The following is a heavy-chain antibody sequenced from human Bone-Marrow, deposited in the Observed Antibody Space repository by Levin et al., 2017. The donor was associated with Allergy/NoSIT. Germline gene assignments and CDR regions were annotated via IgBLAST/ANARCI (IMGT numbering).Heavy chain of an antibody. CDR2: ISSSSSYI. CDR1: GFTFSSYS. CDR3: ACSSTSCYVDYYYYMDG. D-gene: IGHD2-2*01. Sequence: PGGSLRLSCAASGFTFSSYSMNWVRQAPGKGLEWVSSISSSSSYIYYADSVKGRFTISRDNAKNSLYLQMNSLRAEDTAVYYCACSSTSCYVDYYYYMDGWGKGTTVTVSS. J-gene: IGHJ6*03. V-gene: IGHV3-21*01.